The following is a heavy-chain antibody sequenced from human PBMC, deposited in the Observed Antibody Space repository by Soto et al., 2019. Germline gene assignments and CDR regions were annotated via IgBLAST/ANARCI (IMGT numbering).Heavy chain of an antibody. D-gene: IGHD3-22*01. J-gene: IGHJ3*01. V-gene: IGHV1-2*02. CDR1: GYPFTGSH. CDR3: ARDRRFYDSGTYDIANDAFDV. CDR2: INPNSGGT. Sequence: XPVKVCTKASGYPFTGSHMDWVRQAPGQGLEWMGWINPNSGGTNYAQKFQGRVTMTRDTSISTAYMEVSRLRSDDTAVYYCARDRRFYDSGTYDIANDAFDVWGQGTTVTVSS.